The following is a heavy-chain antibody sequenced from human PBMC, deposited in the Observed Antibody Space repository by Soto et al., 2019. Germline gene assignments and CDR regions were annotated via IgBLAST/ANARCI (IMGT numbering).Heavy chain of an antibody. J-gene: IGHJ6*02. V-gene: IGHV3-30-3*01. CDR3: ARDLGIAARYYYYYGMDV. CDR1: GFTFSSYA. Sequence: GGSLRLSCAAPGFTFSSYAMHWVRQAPGKGLEWVAVISYDGSNKYYADSVKGRFTISRDNSKNTLYLQMNSLRAEDTAVYYCARDLGIAARYYYYYGMDVWGQGTTVTVSS. D-gene: IGHD6-6*01. CDR2: ISYDGSNK.